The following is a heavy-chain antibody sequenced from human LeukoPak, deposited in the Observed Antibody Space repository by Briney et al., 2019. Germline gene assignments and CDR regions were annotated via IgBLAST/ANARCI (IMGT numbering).Heavy chain of an antibody. D-gene: IGHD3-22*01. CDR2: ISGYNGNT. CDR1: GYTLTSNG. Sequence: RASVRVSCRASGYTLTSNGISWVPQAPGQGLKGMGWISGYNGNTNYEQTVQGRVTMTTDTSTNTAYMGLRSLRSDDTALYYCARDLGSNFYYALDYWGQGTLVTVSS. V-gene: IGHV1-18*01. J-gene: IGHJ4*02. CDR3: ARDLGSNFYYALDY.